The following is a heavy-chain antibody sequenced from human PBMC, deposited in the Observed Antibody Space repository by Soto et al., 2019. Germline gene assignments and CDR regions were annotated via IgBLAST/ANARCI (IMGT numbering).Heavy chain of an antibody. J-gene: IGHJ4*02. V-gene: IGHV3-53*04. CDR1: GFTVSSNY. CDR2: IYSGGST. Sequence: EVQLVESGGGLVQPGGSLRLSCAASGFTVSSNYMSWVRQAPGKGLEWVSVIYSGGSTYYADSVKGRFTISRHNSKNTLYLQMNSLRAEDTAVYYCARIGHDFWSGEIDYWGQGTLVTVSS. D-gene: IGHD3-3*01. CDR3: ARIGHDFWSGEIDY.